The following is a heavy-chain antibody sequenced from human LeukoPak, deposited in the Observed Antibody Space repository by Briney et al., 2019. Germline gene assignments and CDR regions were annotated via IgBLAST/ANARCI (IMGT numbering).Heavy chain of an antibody. V-gene: IGHV1-2*02. J-gene: IGHJ4*02. Sequence: ASVKVSCKASGYTFTGYYMHWVRQAPGQGLEWMGGINPNSGGTNYAQKFQGRVTMTRDTSISTAYMELSRLRSDDTAVYYCARAGPDTAMVTGLDYWGQGTLVTVSS. D-gene: IGHD5-18*01. CDR1: GYTFTGYY. CDR3: ARAGPDTAMVTGLDY. CDR2: INPNSGGT.